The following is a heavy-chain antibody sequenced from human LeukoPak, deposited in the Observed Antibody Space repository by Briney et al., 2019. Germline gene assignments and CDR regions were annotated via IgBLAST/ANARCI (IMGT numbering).Heavy chain of an antibody. Sequence: EASVKVSCKASGYTFTSYGISWVRQAPGQGLEWMGWINAYNGNTNYAQKLQGRVTMTTDTSTSTAYMELRSLRSDDTAVYYCAREGLGEYSSSYDYWGQGTLVTVSS. V-gene: IGHV1-18*01. CDR1: GYTFTSYG. CDR2: INAYNGNT. CDR3: AREGLGEYSSSYDY. J-gene: IGHJ4*02. D-gene: IGHD6-6*01.